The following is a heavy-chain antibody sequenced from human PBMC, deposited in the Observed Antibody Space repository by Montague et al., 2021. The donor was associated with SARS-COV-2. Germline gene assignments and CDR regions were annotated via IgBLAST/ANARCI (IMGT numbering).Heavy chain of an antibody. CDR3: AKTHRYYNRNFDY. Sequence: SLRLSCAASGFTFNSYARSWVRQAPGKGLEWVSIIYSGGSSTYYXDSVKGRFTISRDNSKNTLYLQMNSMIAEDTAVYYCAKTHRYYNRNFDYWGQGTLVTVSS. CDR2: IYSGGSST. CDR1: GFTFNSYA. D-gene: IGHD3-22*01. J-gene: IGHJ4*02. V-gene: IGHV3-23*03.